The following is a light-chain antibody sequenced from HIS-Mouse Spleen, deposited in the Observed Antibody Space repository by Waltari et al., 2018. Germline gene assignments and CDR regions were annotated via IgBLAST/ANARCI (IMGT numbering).Light chain of an antibody. V-gene: IGLV3-10*01. CDR1: AFPKKY. CDR2: EDS. J-gene: IGLJ2*01. Sequence: SYELTQPPSVSVSPGQTARITAPGEAFPKKYANWYQQKSGQAPVLVTYEDSKRPSGIPERFSGSSSGTMATLTISGAQVEDEADYYCYSTDSSGNHRVFGGGTKLTVL. CDR3: YSTDSSGNHRV.